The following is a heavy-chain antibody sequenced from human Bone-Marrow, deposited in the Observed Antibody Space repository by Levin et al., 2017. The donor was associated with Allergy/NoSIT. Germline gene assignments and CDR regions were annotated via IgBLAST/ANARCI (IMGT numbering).Heavy chain of an antibody. Sequence: SQTLSLTCAVYGGSFSGYYWSWIRQPPGKGLEWIGEINHSGSTNYNPSLKSRVTISVDTSKNQFSLKLSSVTAADTAVYYCASCSYYYDSSGYYSGEGDDAFDIWGQGTMVTVSS. D-gene: IGHD3-22*01. V-gene: IGHV4-34*01. J-gene: IGHJ3*02. CDR2: INHSGST. CDR1: GGSFSGYY. CDR3: ASCSYYYDSSGYYSGEGDDAFDI.